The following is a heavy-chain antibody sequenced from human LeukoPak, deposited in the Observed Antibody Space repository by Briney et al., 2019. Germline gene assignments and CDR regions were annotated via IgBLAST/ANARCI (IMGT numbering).Heavy chain of an antibody. CDR2: IYYTGRT. CDR3: ARVGLGDHTWGSFSFDY. D-gene: IGHD3-16*01. Sequence: PSETLSLTCTVSGDSVNTYYWSWIRQPPGKGLEWIGYIYYTGRTNYSLSLKSRVFISLPTSKNQFSLGLSSVTAADTAIYYCARVGLGDHTWGSFSFDYWGQGILVTVSS. J-gene: IGHJ4*02. V-gene: IGHV4-59*02. CDR1: GDSVNTYY.